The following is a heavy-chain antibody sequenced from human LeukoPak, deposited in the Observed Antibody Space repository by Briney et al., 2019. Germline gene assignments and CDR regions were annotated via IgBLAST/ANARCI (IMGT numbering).Heavy chain of an antibody. CDR3: ASDYDYVWGSYRYIPTDY. V-gene: IGHV3-21*01. D-gene: IGHD3-16*02. J-gene: IGHJ4*02. Sequence: GGSLRLSCAASGFTFSSYSMNWVRQAPGKGLEWVSSISSSSSYIYYADSVKGRFTISRDNAKNSLYLQMNSLRAEDTAVYYCASDYDYVWGSYRYIPTDYWGQGTLVTVSS. CDR2: ISSSSSYI. CDR1: GFTFSSYS.